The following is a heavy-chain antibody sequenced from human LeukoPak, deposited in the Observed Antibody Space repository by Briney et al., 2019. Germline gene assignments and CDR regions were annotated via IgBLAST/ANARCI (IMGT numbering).Heavy chain of an antibody. CDR2: SGST. D-gene: IGHD3-10*01. Sequence: SETLSLTCTVSGGSISGYYWGWIRQPPGKGLEWIGSGSTYYNPSLKSRVTISVDTSKNQFSLKLSSVTAADTAVYYCARSHRMGITMVRGASGSAFDIWGQGTMVTVSS. CDR3: ARSHRMGITMVRGASGSAFDI. J-gene: IGHJ3*02. V-gene: IGHV4-38-2*02. CDR1: GGSISGYY.